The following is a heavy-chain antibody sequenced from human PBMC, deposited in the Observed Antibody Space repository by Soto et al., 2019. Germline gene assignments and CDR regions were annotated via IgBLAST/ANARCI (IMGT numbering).Heavy chain of an antibody. V-gene: IGHV3-23*01. CDR2: IFGDGSST. CDR3: AKVECSSTSCYPNWFDP. J-gene: IGHJ5*02. CDR1: GFTFSTYT. D-gene: IGHD2-2*01. Sequence: GGSLRLSCAASGFTFSTYTMNWVRQPPGKGLEWVSGIFGDGSSTFHADAVKGRFTISRDNSKNTQYLQMNSLRAEDTAVYYCAKVECSSTSCYPNWFDPWGQGT.